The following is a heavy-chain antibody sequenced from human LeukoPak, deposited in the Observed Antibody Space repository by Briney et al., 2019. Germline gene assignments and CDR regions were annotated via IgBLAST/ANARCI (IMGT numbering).Heavy chain of an antibody. J-gene: IGHJ5*02. D-gene: IGHD4-11*01. CDR2: ITSSSSYI. CDR1: GFTFSSYS. CDR3: ARDLTVTSTCWFDR. V-gene: IGHV3-21*01. Sequence: PGGSLRLSCAVSGFTFSSYSMNWVRHAPGKGLEWVSSITSSSSYIYYADSVKGRFTISRDNAKNSLYLQMNSLRAEDTAVYYCARDLTVTSTCWFDRWGQGTLVTVSS.